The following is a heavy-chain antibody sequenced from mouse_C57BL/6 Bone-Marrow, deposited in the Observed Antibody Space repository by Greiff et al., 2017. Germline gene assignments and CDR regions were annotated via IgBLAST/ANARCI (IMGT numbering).Heavy chain of an antibody. CDR2: ISDGGSYT. CDR3: ARDEGRQLRLAWFAY. Sequence: EVKLKESGGGLVKPGGSLKLSCAASGFTFSSYAMSWVRQTPEKRLEWVATISDGGSYTYYPDNVKGRFTISRDNAKNNLYLQMRHLKSEDTAMXYCARDEGRQLRLAWFAYWGQGTLVTVSA. J-gene: IGHJ3*01. V-gene: IGHV5-4*01. CDR1: GFTFSSYA. D-gene: IGHD3-2*02.